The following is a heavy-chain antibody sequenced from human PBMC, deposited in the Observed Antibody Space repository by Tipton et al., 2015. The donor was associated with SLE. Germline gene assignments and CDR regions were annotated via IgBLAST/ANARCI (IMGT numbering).Heavy chain of an antibody. D-gene: IGHD2-15*01. J-gene: IGHJ1*01. CDR2: IGSGGIT. Sequence: SLRLSCAGSGFTFSKFAFHWVRQSPGKGLEWVSGIGSGGITHYADSVEDRFIISRDNSKNTLYLQMNRLRDEDTALYFCAKDRFGGGQVWGRGTLLTVSS. CDR1: GFTFSKFA. V-gene: IGHV3-23*01. CDR3: AKDRFGGGQV.